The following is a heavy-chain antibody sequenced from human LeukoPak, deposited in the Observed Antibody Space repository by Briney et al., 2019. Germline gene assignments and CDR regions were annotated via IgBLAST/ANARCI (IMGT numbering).Heavy chain of an antibody. Sequence: PGGSLRLSCAASGFTFSSYGMHWVRQAPGKGLEWVAVIWYDGSNKYYADSVKGRFTISRDNSKNTLYLQMNSLRAEDTAVNYCARAYYDFWSGYYGLDYWGQGTLVTVSS. V-gene: IGHV3-33*01. CDR3: ARAYYDFWSGYYGLDY. J-gene: IGHJ4*02. CDR1: GFTFSSYG. D-gene: IGHD3-3*01. CDR2: IWYDGSNK.